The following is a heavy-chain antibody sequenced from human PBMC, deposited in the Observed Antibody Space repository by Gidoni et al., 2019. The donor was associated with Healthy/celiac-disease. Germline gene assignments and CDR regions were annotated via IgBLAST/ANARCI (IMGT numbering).Heavy chain of an antibody. CDR1: GFTFSNAW. CDR3: TTTRYESSGYYYFDY. J-gene: IGHJ4*02. V-gene: IGHV3-15*07. CDR2: MKSKADVGTT. Sequence: EVQLMETGGGLLKPGGSLRISCAASGFTFSNAWMNWVRQAPGKGLEWVGRMKSKADVGTTDDAAPVKGRFTISRDESKNTLYLQMNSLKTEDTAVYYCTTTRYESSGYYYFDYWGQGTLVTVSS. D-gene: IGHD3-22*01.